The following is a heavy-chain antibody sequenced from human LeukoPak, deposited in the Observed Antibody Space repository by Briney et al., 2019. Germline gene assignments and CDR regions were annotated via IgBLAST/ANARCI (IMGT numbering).Heavy chain of an antibody. CDR3: ARSLTDVDPQTASVAGTTYYFDY. D-gene: IGHD6-19*01. V-gene: IGHV4-61*02. Sequence: PSETLSLTCTVSGGSISSGSYYWSWIRQPAGKGLEWIGRIYTSGSTNYNPSLTSRVTISVDTSKNQFSLKLSSVTAADTAVYYCARSLTDVDPQTASVAGTTYYFDYWGQGTLVTVSS. J-gene: IGHJ4*02. CDR2: IYTSGST. CDR1: GGSISSGSYY.